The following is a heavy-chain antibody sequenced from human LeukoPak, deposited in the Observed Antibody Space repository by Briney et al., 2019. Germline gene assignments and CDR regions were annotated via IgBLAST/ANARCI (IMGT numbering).Heavy chain of an antibody. V-gene: IGHV3-74*01. CDR3: ARVYYYDTTGYYY. CDR1: GFTFSSYW. CDR2: VNSDGSST. D-gene: IGHD3-22*01. Sequence: GGSLRLSCAASGFTFSSYWMHWVRQAPGKGLVWVSRVNSDGSSTSYADSVKGRFTISRDNAKNTMYLQMNSLRAEDTAVYYCARVYYYDTTGYYYWGQGTLVTVSS. J-gene: IGHJ4*02.